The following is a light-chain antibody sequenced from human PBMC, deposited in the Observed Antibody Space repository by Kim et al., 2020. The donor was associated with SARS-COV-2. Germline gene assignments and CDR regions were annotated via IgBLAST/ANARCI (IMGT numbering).Light chain of an antibody. CDR1: QSISSS. CDR3: QQSYSTLALT. Sequence: DIQMTQSPSSLSASVGDRVTITCRASQSISSSLNWYQQKPGKAPKLLIYAASSLQSGVPSRFSGSGSGTDFTLTISSLQPEDFATYYCQQSYSTLALTFGGGTKVDIK. V-gene: IGKV1-39*01. J-gene: IGKJ4*01. CDR2: AAS.